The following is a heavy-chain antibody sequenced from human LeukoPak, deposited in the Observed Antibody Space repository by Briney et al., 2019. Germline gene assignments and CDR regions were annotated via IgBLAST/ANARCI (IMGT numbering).Heavy chain of an antibody. Sequence: GESLKISCKGSGYSFTSYWIGWVRQMPGKGLEWMGIIYPGDSDTRYSPSFQGQVTISADKSISTAYLQWSSLKASDTAMYYCAMTYYYDSSGPDYFDYWGQGTLVTVSS. J-gene: IGHJ4*02. CDR2: IYPGDSDT. D-gene: IGHD3-22*01. CDR3: AMTYYYDSSGPDYFDY. V-gene: IGHV5-51*01. CDR1: GYSFTSYW.